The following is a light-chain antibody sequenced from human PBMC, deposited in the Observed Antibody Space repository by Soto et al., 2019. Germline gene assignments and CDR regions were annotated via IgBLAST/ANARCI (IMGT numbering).Light chain of an antibody. CDR2: DAS. J-gene: IGKJ4*01. Sequence: EIVMTQSPATLSVSPGEGATVSCRASQSVSSHLAWYQHKPGQAPRLLFYDASTRATGIPDRFSGSGSGTDFTLTISSLQSEDFAVYYCQYYGRSPLTFGGGTKVDIK. CDR1: QSVSSH. CDR3: QYYGRSPLT. V-gene: IGKV3-15*01.